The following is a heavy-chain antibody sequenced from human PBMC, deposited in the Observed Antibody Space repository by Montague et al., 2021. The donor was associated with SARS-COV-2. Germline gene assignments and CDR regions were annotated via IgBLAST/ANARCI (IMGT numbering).Heavy chain of an antibody. J-gene: IGHJ4*02. D-gene: IGHD3-10*01. V-gene: IGHV3-21*01. CDR3: ARGIRITMVRGVTIDY. Sequence: SRRLSCAASGFPFSSYSMNLFRQAPGKGLEWVSSISSSSSYIYYSDSVKGRFTISRDNAKNSLYLQMNSLRAEDTAVYYCARGIRITMVRGVTIDYWGQGTLVTVSS. CDR2: ISSSSSYI. CDR1: GFPFSSYS.